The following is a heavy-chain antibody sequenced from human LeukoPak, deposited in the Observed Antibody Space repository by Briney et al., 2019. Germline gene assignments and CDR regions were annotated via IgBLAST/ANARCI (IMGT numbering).Heavy chain of an antibody. D-gene: IGHD2-15*01. CDR2: ISGDGTET. V-gene: IGHV3-23*01. Sequence: QSGGSLRLSCAASVFTFSSYAMSWVRQAPGKGLEWVSTISGDGTETFFADSVRGRFTISRDNSKSTVSLQMNSLRVEDMAVYYCAKGGHYSFFDYWGRGTLVIVSS. J-gene: IGHJ4*02. CDR1: VFTFSSYA. CDR3: AKGGHYSFFDY.